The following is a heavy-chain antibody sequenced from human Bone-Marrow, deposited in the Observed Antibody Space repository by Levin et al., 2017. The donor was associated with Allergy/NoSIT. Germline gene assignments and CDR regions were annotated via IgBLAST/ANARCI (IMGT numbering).Heavy chain of an antibody. CDR3: VRGLPDY. J-gene: IGHJ4*02. V-gene: IGHV3-48*01. Sequence: GGSLRLSCATSGFTFSSYSMNWVRQAPGKGLEWVSYINSSSGTIYYVDSVKGRFTISRDNAKKSLYMQMSSLRVEDTAVYYCVRGLPDYWGQGTLVTVSS. CDR1: GFTFSSYS. CDR2: INSSSGTI.